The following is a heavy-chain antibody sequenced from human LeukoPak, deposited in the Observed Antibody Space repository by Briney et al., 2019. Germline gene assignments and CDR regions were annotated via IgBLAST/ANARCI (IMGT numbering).Heavy chain of an antibody. J-gene: IGHJ4*02. V-gene: IGHV3-7*05. CDR2: IIQDGSQK. Sequence: GGSLRLSCAASGFTFSNYNMSWVRQAPGKGLEWVANIIQDGSQKYYVDSVKGRFTISRDNAKNSLYLQMNSLRAEDTAVYYCARDKSYGDSEDYWGQGTLVTVSS. D-gene: IGHD4-17*01. CDR1: GFTFSNYN. CDR3: ARDKSYGDSEDY.